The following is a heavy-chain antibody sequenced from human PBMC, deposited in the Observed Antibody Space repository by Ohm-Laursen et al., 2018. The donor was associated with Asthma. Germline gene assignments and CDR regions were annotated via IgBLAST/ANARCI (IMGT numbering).Heavy chain of an antibody. CDR3: ATYNQYNAFDL. CDR2: ITSERSGGTR. CDR1: GFTFGDYA. V-gene: IGHV3-49*03. J-gene: IGHJ3*01. D-gene: IGHD1-14*01. Sequence: SLRLSCAASGFTFGDYAMSWFRQAPGKGLEWVGRITSERSGGTRAYAAPVKDRFTTSRDDSKTTLYLQMNSLETEDTAVYFCATYNQYNAFDLWGQGTMVTVSS.